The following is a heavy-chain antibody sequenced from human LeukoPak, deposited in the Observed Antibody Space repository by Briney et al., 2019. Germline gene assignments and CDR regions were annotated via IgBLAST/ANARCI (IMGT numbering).Heavy chain of an antibody. V-gene: IGHV3-30*18. J-gene: IGHJ4*02. CDR1: GFTFSSYG. D-gene: IGHD1-1*01. CDR3: ANTPQLWTQFDY. CDR2: ISYDGSNK. Sequence: GGSLRLSCAASGFTFSSYGMHWVRQAPGKGLEWVAVISYDGSNKHYADSVKGRFTISRDNSKNTLYLQMNSLRAEDTAVYYCANTPQLWTQFDYWGQGTLVTVSS.